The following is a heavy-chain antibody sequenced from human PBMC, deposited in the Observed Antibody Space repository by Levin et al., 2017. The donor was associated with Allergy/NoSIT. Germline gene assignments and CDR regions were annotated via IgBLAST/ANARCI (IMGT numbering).Heavy chain of an antibody. CDR2: ITASGNNK. Sequence: GGSLRLSCAASGFIFGDYAMSWVRQAPGKGLEWVSLITASGNNKYYGDSVKGRFTVSRANSKNTLYLQMNSLRAEDTALYYCAKEATVSTVSYFDLWGRGTLVTVS. V-gene: IGHV3-23*02. CDR1: GFIFGDYA. J-gene: IGHJ2*01. D-gene: IGHD4-17*01. CDR3: AKEATVSTVSYFDL.